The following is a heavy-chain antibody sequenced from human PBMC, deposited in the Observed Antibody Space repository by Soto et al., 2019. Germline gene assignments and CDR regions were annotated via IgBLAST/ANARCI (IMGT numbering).Heavy chain of an antibody. CDR1: GGSFSAYS. D-gene: IGHD1-7*01. CDR3: ARGGETGTTISGYGMDV. J-gene: IGHJ6*02. Sequence: SETLSLTCAVYGGSFSAYSWTWIRQPPGKGLEWIGEINHSGSTNYNPSLKSRVTISVDTSKNQFSLKLSSVTAADTAVYYCARGGETGTTISGYGMDVWGQGTTVTVSS. CDR2: INHSGST. V-gene: IGHV4-34*01.